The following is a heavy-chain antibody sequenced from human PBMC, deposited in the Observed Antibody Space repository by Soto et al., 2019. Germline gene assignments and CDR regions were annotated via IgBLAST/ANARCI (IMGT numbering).Heavy chain of an antibody. D-gene: IGHD3-3*01. J-gene: IGHJ3*02. CDR3: ANERYYDFWSGYSAFGAFDI. CDR1: GGTFSSYA. CDR2: IIPIFGTA. Sequence: GASVKVSCKASGGTFSSYAISWVRQAPGQGLEWMGGIIPIFGTANYAQKFQGRVTITADESTSTAYMELSSLRSEDTAVYYCANERYYDFWSGYSAFGAFDIWGQGTMVTVSS. V-gene: IGHV1-69*13.